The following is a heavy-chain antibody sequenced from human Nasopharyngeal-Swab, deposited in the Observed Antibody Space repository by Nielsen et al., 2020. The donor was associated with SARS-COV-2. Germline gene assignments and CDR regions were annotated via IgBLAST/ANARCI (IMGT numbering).Heavy chain of an antibody. D-gene: IGHD6-13*01. V-gene: IGHV1-69*04. CDR1: GGNFSSFA. CDR2: IIPILGRT. Sequence: SVKVSCKAFGGNFSSFAFSWVRQAPGQGLDWMGRIIPILGRTNYAQKFQGRVTINADKSTSTAYMELSSLRSEDTAMYYCARDPNSSWLPLDYWGQGTLVTVSS. CDR3: ARDPNSSWLPLDY. J-gene: IGHJ4*02.